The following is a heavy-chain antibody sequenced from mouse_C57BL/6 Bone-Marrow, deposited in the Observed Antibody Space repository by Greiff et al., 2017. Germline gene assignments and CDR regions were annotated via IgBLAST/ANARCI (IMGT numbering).Heavy chain of an antibody. CDR2: IDPENGDT. D-gene: IGHD1-1*01. V-gene: IGHV14-4*01. J-gene: IGHJ2*01. Sequence: EVQLQESGAELVRPGASVKLSCTASGFNIKDDYMHWVKQWPEQGLEWIGWIDPENGDTEYASKFQGKATITADTSSNTAYLQLSSLTSEDTAVYYCTTTVVAFDYWGQGTTLTVSS. CDR1: GFNIKDDY. CDR3: TTTVVAFDY.